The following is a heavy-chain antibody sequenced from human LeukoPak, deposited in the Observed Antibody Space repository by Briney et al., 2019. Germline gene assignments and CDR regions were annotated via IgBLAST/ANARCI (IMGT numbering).Heavy chain of an antibody. Sequence: SGGPLRLSCSASGFTFTTYALHWVRQAPGKGLEYGSGISSNGGITYYADSVKGRFTISRDNSKKTLHLQMSSRRAEDTTGNYCVKGQVAADAFVIWGQATM. CDR2: ISSNGGIT. V-gene: IGHV3-64D*06. CDR3: VKGQVAADAFVI. J-gene: IGHJ3*02. D-gene: IGHD6-13*01. CDR1: GFTFTTYA.